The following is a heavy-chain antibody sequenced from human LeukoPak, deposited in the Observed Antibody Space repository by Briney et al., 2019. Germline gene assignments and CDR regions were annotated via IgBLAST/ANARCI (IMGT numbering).Heavy chain of an antibody. CDR1: GGSISSYY. D-gene: IGHD6-19*01. J-gene: IGHJ4*02. CDR3: ARGPYSSGWYSIDY. V-gene: IGHV4-4*07. CDR2: IYNSGNT. Sequence: SETLSLTCTVSGGSISSYYWGWIRQPAGKGLEWIGRIYNSGNTNYNPSLKSRVTMSADTSKNQFSLKLSSVTAADTAVYYCARGPYSSGWYSIDYWGQGTLVTVSS.